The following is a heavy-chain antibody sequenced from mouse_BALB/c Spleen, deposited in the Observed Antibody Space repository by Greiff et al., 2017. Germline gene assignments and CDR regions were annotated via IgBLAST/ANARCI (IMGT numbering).Heavy chain of an antibody. CDR3: ARGGTAY. CDR1: GYTFTDYA. CDR2: ISTYYGDA. V-gene: IGHV1S137*01. D-gene: IGHD1-1*02. Sequence: QVQLQQSGAELVRPGVSVKISCKGSGYTFTDYAMHWVKQSHAKSLEWIGVISTYYGDASYNQKFKGKATMTVDKSSSTAYMELARLTSEDSAIYYCARGGTAYWGQGTLVTVSA. J-gene: IGHJ3*01.